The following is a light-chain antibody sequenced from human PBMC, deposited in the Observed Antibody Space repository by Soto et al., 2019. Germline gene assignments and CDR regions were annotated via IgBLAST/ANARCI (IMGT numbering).Light chain of an antibody. V-gene: IGKV3-15*01. Sequence: EIVLTQSPGTLSLSPGERATLSCRASQSVSSRHLAWYQQKPGQAPRLLIYGASTRATGIPARFSGSGSGTEFTLTISSLQSEDFAVYYCQQYNNWPPWTFGQGTKV. CDR2: GAS. CDR3: QQYNNWPPWT. CDR1: QSVSSRH. J-gene: IGKJ1*01.